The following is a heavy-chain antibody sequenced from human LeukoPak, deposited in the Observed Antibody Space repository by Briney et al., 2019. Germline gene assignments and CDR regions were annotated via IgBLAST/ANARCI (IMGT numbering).Heavy chain of an antibody. CDR1: GFTFSRYL. CDR2: IKSDGSGT. Sequence: GGSLRLPCAASGFTFSRYLMHWVRQVPGEGLVWVSRIKSDGSGTWYADSVKGRFTISRDNARNTLSLQMNSLRVEDTALYYCARDQDGVGATIDLWGQGTLVTVSS. CDR3: ARDQDGVGATIDL. V-gene: IGHV3-74*01. J-gene: IGHJ4*02. D-gene: IGHD1-26*01.